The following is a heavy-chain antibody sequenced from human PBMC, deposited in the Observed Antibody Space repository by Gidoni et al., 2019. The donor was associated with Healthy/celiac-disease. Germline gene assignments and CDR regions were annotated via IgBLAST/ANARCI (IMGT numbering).Heavy chain of an antibody. CDR3: ARDPAGYYYDSSGYYRAYYFDY. CDR1: GITFSSYS. Sequence: EVQLVESGGGLVKPGGSLRLSCAASGITFSSYSMNWVRQAPGKGLEWVSSISSSSSYIYYADSVKGRFTISRDNAKNSLYLQMNSLRAEDTAVYYCARDPAGYYYDSSGYYRAYYFDYWGQGTLVTVSS. CDR2: ISSSSSYI. V-gene: IGHV3-21*01. J-gene: IGHJ4*02. D-gene: IGHD3-22*01.